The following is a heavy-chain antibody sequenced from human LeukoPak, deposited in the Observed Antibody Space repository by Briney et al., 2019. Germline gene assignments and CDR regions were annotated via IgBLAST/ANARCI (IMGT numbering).Heavy chain of an antibody. CDR3: ARGEYQLRD. CDR2: INHSGST. V-gene: IGHV4-34*01. J-gene: IGHJ4*02. CDR1: GGSFSGYY. D-gene: IGHD2-2*01. Sequence: SETLSLTCAVSGGSFSGYYWSWIRQPPGKGLEWIGEINHSGSTNYNPSLKSRVTISVDTSKNQFSLKLSSVTAADTAVYYCARGEYQLRDWGQGTLVTVSS.